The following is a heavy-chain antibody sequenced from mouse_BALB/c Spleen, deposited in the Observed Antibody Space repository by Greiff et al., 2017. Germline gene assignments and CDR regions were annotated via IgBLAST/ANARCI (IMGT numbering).Heavy chain of an antibody. CDR3: ASPPYDGYYEGFAY. V-gene: IGHV14-3*02. D-gene: IGHD2-3*01. CDR2: IDPANGNT. Sequence: VQLQQSGAELVKPGASVKLSCTASGFNIKDTYMHWVKQRPEQGLEWIGRIDPANGNTKYDPKFQGKATITADTSSNTAYLQLSSLTSEDTAVYYCASPPYDGYYEGFAYWGQGTLVTVSA. J-gene: IGHJ3*01. CDR1: GFNIKDTY.